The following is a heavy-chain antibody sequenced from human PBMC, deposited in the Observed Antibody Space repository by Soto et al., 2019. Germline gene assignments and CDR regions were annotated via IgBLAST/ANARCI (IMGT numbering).Heavy chain of an antibody. CDR3: AREVVVSRGYYYPRYYYYGMDV. V-gene: IGHV3-13*01. CDR1: GFTFSSYD. CDR2: IGTAGDT. D-gene: IGHD3-22*01. J-gene: IGHJ6*02. Sequence: GGSLRLSCAASGFTFSSYDMHWVRQATGKGLEWVSAIGTAGDTYYPGSVKGRFTISRENAKNSLYLQMNSLRAEDTAVYYCAREVVVSRGYYYPRYYYYGMDVWGQGTTVTVSS.